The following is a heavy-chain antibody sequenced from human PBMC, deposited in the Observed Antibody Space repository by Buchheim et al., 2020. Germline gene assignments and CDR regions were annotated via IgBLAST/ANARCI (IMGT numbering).Heavy chain of an antibody. CDR3: ARDLTGGLRGSFDY. J-gene: IGHJ4*02. CDR1: GDSISSGVYY. CDR2: IYYSGST. D-gene: IGHD1-26*01. V-gene: IGHV4-31*03. Sequence: QVQLQESGPGLVKPSQTLSLTCTVSGDSISSGVYYWSWIRQHPGKGLEWIGYIYYSGSTYYNPSLKSRVTISVHTPKNQFSLKLSSVTAADTAVYYCARDLTGGLRGSFDYWGQGTL.